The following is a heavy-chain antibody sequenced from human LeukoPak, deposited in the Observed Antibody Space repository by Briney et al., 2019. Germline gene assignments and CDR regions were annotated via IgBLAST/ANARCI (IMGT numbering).Heavy chain of an antibody. Sequence: SETLSLTCTVSGGSISSHYWSWVRQPPGKGLEWIGYIYYSGSTNYNPSLKSRVTISVDTSKNQFSLKLSSVTAADTAVYYCARSGDSELDYWGQGTLVTVSS. J-gene: IGHJ4*02. CDR3: ARSGDSELDY. CDR2: IYYSGST. CDR1: GGSISSHY. D-gene: IGHD2-21*02. V-gene: IGHV4-59*11.